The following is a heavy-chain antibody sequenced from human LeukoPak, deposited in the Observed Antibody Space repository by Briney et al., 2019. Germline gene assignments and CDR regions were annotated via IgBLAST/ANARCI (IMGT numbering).Heavy chain of an antibody. Sequence: ASVKVSCKASGYTFTSYGISWVRQATGQGLEWMGWMNPNSGNTGYAQKFQGRVTMTRNTSISTAYMELSSLRSEDTAVYYCARRRYCSSTSCPNWFDPWGQGTLVTVSS. V-gene: IGHV1-8*02. CDR2: MNPNSGNT. CDR3: ARRRYCSSTSCPNWFDP. CDR1: GYTFTSYG. J-gene: IGHJ5*02. D-gene: IGHD2-2*01.